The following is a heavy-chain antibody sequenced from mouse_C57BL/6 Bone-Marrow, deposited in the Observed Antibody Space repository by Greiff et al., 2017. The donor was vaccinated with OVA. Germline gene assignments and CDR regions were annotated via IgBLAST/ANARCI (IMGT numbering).Heavy chain of an antibody. V-gene: IGHV14-4*01. J-gene: IGHJ2*01. CDR3: TSYGNFDY. D-gene: IGHD2-1*01. CDR2: IDPENGDT. CDR1: GFNIKDDY. Sequence: VQLQQSGAELVRPGASVKLSCTASGFNIKDDYMHWVKQRPEQGLEWIGWIDPENGDTEYASKFQGKATITADTSSNTAYLQRSSLTSEDTAVYYSTSYGNFDYWGQGTTLTVSS.